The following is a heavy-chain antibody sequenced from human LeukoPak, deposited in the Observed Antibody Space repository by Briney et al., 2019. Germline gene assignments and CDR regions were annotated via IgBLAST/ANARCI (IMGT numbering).Heavy chain of an antibody. J-gene: IGHJ3*02. CDR2: INPNSGGT. Sequence: GASVKVSCKASGYTFTGYYMHWVRQAPGQGLEWMGWINPNSGGTNYAQKFQGRVTMTRDTSISTAYMELSRLRSDDTAVYYCAVAAAGRGDAFDIWGQGTMVTASS. D-gene: IGHD6-13*01. V-gene: IGHV1-2*02. CDR3: AVAAAGRGDAFDI. CDR1: GYTFTGYY.